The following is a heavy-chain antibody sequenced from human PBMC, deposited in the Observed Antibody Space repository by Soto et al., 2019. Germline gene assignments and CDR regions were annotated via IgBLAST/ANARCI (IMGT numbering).Heavy chain of an antibody. V-gene: IGHV4-30-4*01. D-gene: IGHD3-10*01. J-gene: IGHJ4*02. CDR2: LNYSGAA. CDR1: GGSISSEPYY. Sequence: SETLSLTCTVSGGSISSEPYYWNWIRQSPGKALEWIGYLNYSGAAFYNPSLKRRVTMSIDTSANQFSLKLRSLTVADTAKYYCVGTMRGVISGVDSWGRGTMVTVSS. CDR3: VGTMRGVISGVDS.